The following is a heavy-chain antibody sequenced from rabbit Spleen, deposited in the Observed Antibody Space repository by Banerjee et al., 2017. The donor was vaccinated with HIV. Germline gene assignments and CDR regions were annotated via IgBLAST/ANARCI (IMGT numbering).Heavy chain of an antibody. V-gene: IGHV1S40*01. CDR3: ARDTGSSFSSYGMDL. J-gene: IGHJ6*01. CDR2: IAGSSSGFT. D-gene: IGHD8-1*01. CDR1: GFSFSSSDY. Sequence: QSLEESGGGLVQPEGSLALTCKASGFSFSSSDYICWVRQAPGKGLEWISRIAGSSSGFTYSATWAKGRFTISKTSSTTVTLQMTSLTVADTATYFCARDTGSSFSSYGMDLWGQGTLVTVS.